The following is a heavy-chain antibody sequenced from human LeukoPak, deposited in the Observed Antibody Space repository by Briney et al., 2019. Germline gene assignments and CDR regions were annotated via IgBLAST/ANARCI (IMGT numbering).Heavy chain of an antibody. CDR2: IYYSGDT. J-gene: IGHJ4*02. V-gene: IGHV4-59*08. Sequence: SETLSLPCTVSGRSISRYYWTWIRHPPGEGREGIGYIYYSGDTSYNPSLKSRVTISVDTSKKQFSLKLTSVTAADTAVYYCARYGGSGWVIDNWGQGTLVTVSS. CDR1: GRSISRYY. CDR3: ARYGGSGWVIDN. D-gene: IGHD6-19*01.